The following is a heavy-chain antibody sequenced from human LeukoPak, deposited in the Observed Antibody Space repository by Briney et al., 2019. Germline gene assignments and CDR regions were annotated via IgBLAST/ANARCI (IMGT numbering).Heavy chain of an antibody. CDR1: GGSIRSSSYY. CDR3: ARRLYAYQPKSGFDY. Sequence: PSETLSLTXTVSGGSIRSSSYYWGWIRQPPGKGLDWIGSIYYSGSTYYNPSLKSRVTISVDTSKNQFSLKLSSVTAADTAVYYCARRLYAYQPKSGFDYWGQGTLVTVSS. D-gene: IGHD2-8*01. V-gene: IGHV4-39*01. J-gene: IGHJ4*02. CDR2: IYYSGST.